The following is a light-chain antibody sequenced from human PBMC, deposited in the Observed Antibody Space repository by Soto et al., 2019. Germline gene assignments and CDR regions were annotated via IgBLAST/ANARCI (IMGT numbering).Light chain of an antibody. CDR3: QQSFNMPRT. Sequence: DIQMTQSPSSLSASVGDRVTISCRASQNIDIYLNWYQQKPGKAPNLLIYSTSTLQTGVPSRFSGSGSGTDFTLTISSLQPEDFATYYCQQSFNMPRTFGQGSKGEIK. CDR1: QNIDIY. J-gene: IGKJ1*01. CDR2: STS. V-gene: IGKV1-39*01.